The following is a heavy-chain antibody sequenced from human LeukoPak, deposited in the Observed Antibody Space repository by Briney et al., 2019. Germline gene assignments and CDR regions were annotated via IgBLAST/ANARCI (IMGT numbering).Heavy chain of an antibody. Sequence: ASVTVSCKASGYTFTVYYMHWVRQAPGQGLEWMGWINPNSGGTNYAQKFQGRVTMTRDTSISTAYMELSRLRSDDTAVYYCARDLGGSYPPSDYWGQGTLVTVSS. CDR3: ARDLGGSYPPSDY. J-gene: IGHJ4*02. D-gene: IGHD1-26*01. V-gene: IGHV1-2*02. CDR2: INPNSGGT. CDR1: GYTFTVYY.